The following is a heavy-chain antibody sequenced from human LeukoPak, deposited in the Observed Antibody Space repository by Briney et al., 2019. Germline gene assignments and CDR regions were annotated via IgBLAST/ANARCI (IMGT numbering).Heavy chain of an antibody. CDR2: ISAYNGNT. D-gene: IGHD2-21*01. Sequence: ASVKVSCKASGYTFTNFGISWVRQAPGQGLEWMGWISAYNGNTNYAQRLQGRVTMTTDTSTSTAYMELRSLRSDDTAVYYCARPSHIGGELDYWGQGALVTVSS. CDR1: GYTFTNFG. J-gene: IGHJ4*02. CDR3: ARPSHIGGELDY. V-gene: IGHV1-18*01.